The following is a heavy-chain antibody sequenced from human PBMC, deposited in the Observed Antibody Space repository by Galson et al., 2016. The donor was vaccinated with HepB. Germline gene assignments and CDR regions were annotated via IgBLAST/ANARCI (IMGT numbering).Heavy chain of an antibody. CDR3: ARGHLVVPFSFYFDY. CDR1: GDSVSSNSAT. D-gene: IGHD2-15*01. CDR2: TYYRSKWYN. Sequence: CAISGDSVSSNSATWNWIRQSPSRGPEWLGRTYYRSKWYNDYALSVKSRITINPDTSKNQFSLQLNSVTPEDTAVYYCARGHLVVPFSFYFDYWGQGSLVTVSS. J-gene: IGHJ4*02. V-gene: IGHV6-1*01.